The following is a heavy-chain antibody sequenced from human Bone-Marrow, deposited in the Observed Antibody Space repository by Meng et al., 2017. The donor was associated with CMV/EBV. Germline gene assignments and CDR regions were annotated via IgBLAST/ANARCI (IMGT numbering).Heavy chain of an antibody. CDR2: ISSSSSYI. V-gene: IGHV3-21*01. D-gene: IGHD6-13*01. Sequence: GESLKISCAASGFTFSSYSMNWVRPAPGKGLEWASSISSSSSYIYYADSVKGRFTISRDNAKNSLYLQMNSLRAEDTAVYYCAREPLSWYENDYWGQGTLVTVSS. J-gene: IGHJ4*02. CDR3: AREPLSWYENDY. CDR1: GFTFSSYS.